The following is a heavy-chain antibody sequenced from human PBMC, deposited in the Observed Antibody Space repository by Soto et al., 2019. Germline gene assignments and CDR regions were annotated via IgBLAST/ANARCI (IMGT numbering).Heavy chain of an antibody. CDR2: IIPIFGTA. D-gene: IGHD2-2*01. CDR3: ARVTVVVPAATADYYYYGMDV. V-gene: IGHV1-69*01. Sequence: QVQLVQSGAEVKKPGSSVKVSCKASGGTFSSYAISWVRQAPGQGLEWMGGIIPIFGTANYAQKFQGRVTTTADESTSTAYMELSSLRSEDTAVYYCARVTVVVPAATADYYYYGMDVWGQGTTVTVSS. CDR1: GGTFSSYA. J-gene: IGHJ6*02.